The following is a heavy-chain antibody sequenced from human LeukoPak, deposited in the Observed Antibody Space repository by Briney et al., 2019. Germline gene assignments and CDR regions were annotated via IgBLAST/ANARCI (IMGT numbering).Heavy chain of an antibody. J-gene: IGHJ1*01. Sequence: GGSLRLSCAGSGFSFSRHGMHWVRQAPGKGLEWVTLISYDGSTKYYSDSVKGRFTLSRDNSKNTLYLQMNSLRAEDTAVYYCARDLRYCSGGSCYYREYFQHWGQGTLVTVSS. CDR2: ISYDGSTK. D-gene: IGHD2-15*01. CDR1: GFSFSRHG. V-gene: IGHV3-30*03. CDR3: ARDLRYCSGGSCYYREYFQH.